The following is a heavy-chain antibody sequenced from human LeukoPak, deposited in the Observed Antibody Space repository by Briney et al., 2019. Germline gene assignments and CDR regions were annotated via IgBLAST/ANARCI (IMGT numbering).Heavy chain of an antibody. J-gene: IGHJ4*02. CDR3: ARGNTCGY. CDR1: GFTFSSYS. D-gene: IGHD2-21*01. CDR2: ISSSSTYI. V-gene: IGHV3-21*06. Sequence: GGSLRFSCAASGFTFSSYSMNWVRQAPGKEPEWVSSISSSSTYIYHADSVKGRFTISRDNGKSSLYLQMNSLRAEDTAVYYCARGNTCGYWGQGTLVTVSS.